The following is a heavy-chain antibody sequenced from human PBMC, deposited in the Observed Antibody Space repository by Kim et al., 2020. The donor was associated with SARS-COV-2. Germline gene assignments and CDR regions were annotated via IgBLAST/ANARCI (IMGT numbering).Heavy chain of an antibody. V-gene: IGHV3-15*01. CDR3: ALEMANS. Sequence: DGGTTDYAAPVKGRFTISRDDSKNTLYLQMNSLKTEDTAVYYCALEMANSWGQGTLVTVSS. J-gene: IGHJ4*02. CDR2: DGGTT.